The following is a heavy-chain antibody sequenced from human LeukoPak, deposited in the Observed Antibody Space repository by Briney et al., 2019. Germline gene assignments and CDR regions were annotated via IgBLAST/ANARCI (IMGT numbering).Heavy chain of an antibody. J-gene: IGHJ4*02. CDR3: ARRACSSTSCYVY. CDR1: GYSFSNNW. CDR2: IYPGDSDT. D-gene: IGHD2-2*01. V-gene: IGHV5-51*01. Sequence: GESLKISCKGSGYSFSNNWIGWVRQLPGKGLEWMGVIYPGDSDTRYSPSFQGQVTISADKSISTAYLQWSSVKASDTAIYFCARRACSSTSCYVYWGQGTLVTVSS.